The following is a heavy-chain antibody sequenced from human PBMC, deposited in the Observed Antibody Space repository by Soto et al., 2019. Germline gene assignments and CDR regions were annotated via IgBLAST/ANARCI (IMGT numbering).Heavy chain of an antibody. D-gene: IGHD4-17*01. Sequence: PGESLKISCKGSGYNFHTYWIAWVRQMPGKGLGWMGFIYPHDSDTRYSPSFRGQVTISADKSINTAYLQWTSLKASDTAIYFCARPTDYHYGMDDWGQGTTVTVSS. CDR2: IYPHDSDT. CDR1: GYNFHTYW. J-gene: IGHJ6*02. V-gene: IGHV5-51*01. CDR3: ARPTDYHYGMDD.